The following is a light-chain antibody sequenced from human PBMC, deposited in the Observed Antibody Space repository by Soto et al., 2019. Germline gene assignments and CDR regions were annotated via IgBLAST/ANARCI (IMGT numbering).Light chain of an antibody. CDR3: QQYGTSPIP. CDR2: GAS. V-gene: IGKV3-20*01. Sequence: EIVLTQSPATLSLSPGERATLSCRASQSVSSYLAWYQQKPGQAPRLLIYGASARATGIPDRFSGSGSGRDFTLTISRLEPADFAVYYCQQYGTSPIPFGQGTRLAI. CDR1: QSVSSY. J-gene: IGKJ5*01.